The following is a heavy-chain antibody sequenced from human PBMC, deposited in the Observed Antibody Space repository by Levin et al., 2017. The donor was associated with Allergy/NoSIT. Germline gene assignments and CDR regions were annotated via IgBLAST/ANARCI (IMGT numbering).Heavy chain of an antibody. Sequence: PGGSLRLSCAASGFTVSSNYMSWVRQAPGKGLEWVSVIYSGGSTYYADSVKGRFTISRDNSKNTLYLQMNSLRAEDTAVYYCARDVPSDGWLSYFDLWGRGTLVTVSS. CDR1: GFTVSSNY. V-gene: IGHV3-66*01. J-gene: IGHJ2*01. CDR2: IYSGGST. CDR3: ARDVPSDGWLSYFDL. D-gene: IGHD2/OR15-2a*01.